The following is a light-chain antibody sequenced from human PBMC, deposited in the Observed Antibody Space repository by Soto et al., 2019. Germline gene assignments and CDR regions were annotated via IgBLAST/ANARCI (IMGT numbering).Light chain of an antibody. CDR2: NNN. CDR3: AACDDSLSGLWV. CDR1: SSNIGSNY. V-gene: IGLV1-47*02. Sequence: QSVLTQPPSASGTPGQRVTISCSGSSSNIGSNYVYWYQQLPGTAPKLLIFNNNQRPSGVPDRFSGSKSGTSASLAISGLQSEDEADYYCAACDDSLSGLWVFGGGTKLTVL. J-gene: IGLJ3*02.